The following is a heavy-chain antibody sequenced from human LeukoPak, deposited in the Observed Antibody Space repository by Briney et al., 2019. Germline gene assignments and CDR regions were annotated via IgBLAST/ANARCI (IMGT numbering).Heavy chain of an antibody. J-gene: IGHJ4*02. CDR2: INHSGST. CDR1: GGSFSGYY. V-gene: IGHV4-34*01. D-gene: IGHD6-13*01. Sequence: SETPSLTCAVYGGSFSGYYWSWIRQPPGKGLEWIGEINHSGSTNYNPSLKSRVTISVDTSKNQFSLKLSSVTAADTAVYYCARVESGYSSSWYPSRRGYYFDYWGQGTLVTVSS. CDR3: ARVESGYSSSWYPSRRGYYFDY.